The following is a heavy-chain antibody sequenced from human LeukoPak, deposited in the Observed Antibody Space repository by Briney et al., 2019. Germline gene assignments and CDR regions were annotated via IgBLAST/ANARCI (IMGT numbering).Heavy chain of an antibody. CDR3: ASIAAAGTLRH. CDR1: GGSISSYY. Sequence: SDTLSLTCTVSGGSISSYYWSWIRQPPGKGLEWIGYIYYSGSTNYNPSLKSRVTISVDTSKNQFSLKLSSVTAADTAVYYCASIAAAGTLRHWGQGTLVTVSS. D-gene: IGHD6-13*01. CDR2: IYYSGST. V-gene: IGHV4-59*08. J-gene: IGHJ1*01.